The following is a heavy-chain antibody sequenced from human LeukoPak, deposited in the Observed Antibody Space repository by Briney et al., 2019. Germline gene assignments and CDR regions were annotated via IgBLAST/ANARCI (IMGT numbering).Heavy chain of an antibody. CDR3: AELGITMIGGV. Sequence: GGSLRLSCAASGLTFSSYGMSWVRQAPGRGLEWVSAISTTGGTTYYADSVRGRFTISRDNSRNTLYLQMNSLRAEDTAVYYCAELGITMIGGVWGKGTTVTISS. CDR2: ISTTGGTT. J-gene: IGHJ6*04. V-gene: IGHV3-23*01. D-gene: IGHD3-10*02. CDR1: GLTFSSYG.